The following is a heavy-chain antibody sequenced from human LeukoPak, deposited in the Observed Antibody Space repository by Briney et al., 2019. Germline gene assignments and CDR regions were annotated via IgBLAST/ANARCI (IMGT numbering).Heavy chain of an antibody. CDR2: IYGGGST. D-gene: IGHD3-22*01. Sequence: GGSLRLSCAASGFAVSNNYMSWVRQAPGKGLEWVSIIYGGGSTYYADSVNGRFTISRHNSKNTLSLQMNSLRTEDTAVYYCARAYDSSGYWPEYFHHWGQGTLGTVSS. V-gene: IGHV3-53*04. CDR1: GFAVSNNY. CDR3: ARAYDSSGYWPEYFHH. J-gene: IGHJ1*01.